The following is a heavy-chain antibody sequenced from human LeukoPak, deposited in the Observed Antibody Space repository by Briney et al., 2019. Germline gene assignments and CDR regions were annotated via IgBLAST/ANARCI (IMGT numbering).Heavy chain of an antibody. V-gene: IGHV1-2*06. Sequence: GASVKVSCKASGYTFTGYYMHWVRQAPGQGLEWMGRINPNSGGTNYAQKFQGRVTMTRDTSISTAYMELSRLRSDDTAVYYCATQRGGWELRKPWYFDLWGRGTLVTVSS. D-gene: IGHD1-26*01. CDR2: INPNSGGT. CDR3: ATQRGGWELRKPWYFDL. CDR1: GYTFTGYY. J-gene: IGHJ2*01.